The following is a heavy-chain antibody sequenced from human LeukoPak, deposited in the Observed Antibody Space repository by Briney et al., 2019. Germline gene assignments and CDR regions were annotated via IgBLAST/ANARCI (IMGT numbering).Heavy chain of an antibody. D-gene: IGHD3-16*02. CDR3: ASAYYDYVWGSYRSKHYYFDY. V-gene: IGHV4-31*03. J-gene: IGHJ4*02. Sequence: SETLSLTRTVSGGSISSGGYYWSWIRQHPGKGLEWIGYIYYSGSTYYNPSLKSRVTISVDTSKNQFSLKLSSVTAADTAVYYCASAYYDYVWGSYRSKHYYFDYWGQGTLVTVSS. CDR2: IYYSGST. CDR1: GGSISSGGYY.